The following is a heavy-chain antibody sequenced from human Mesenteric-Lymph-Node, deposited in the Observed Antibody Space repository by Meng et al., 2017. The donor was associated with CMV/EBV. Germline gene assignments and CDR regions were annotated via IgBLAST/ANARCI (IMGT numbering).Heavy chain of an antibody. V-gene: IGHV1-46*01. D-gene: IGHD7-27*01. J-gene: IGHJ5*02. Sequence: ASVKVSCKASGYTFTGYYMHWVRQAPGQGLEWMGIINPTGSYTSYAQKFQGRVTMTRDTSTSTVSMELSSLRSEDTAVYYCARDNSEPGDGWWFDPWGQGTLVTVSS. CDR2: INPTGSYT. CDR1: GYTFTGYY. CDR3: ARDNSEPGDGWWFDP.